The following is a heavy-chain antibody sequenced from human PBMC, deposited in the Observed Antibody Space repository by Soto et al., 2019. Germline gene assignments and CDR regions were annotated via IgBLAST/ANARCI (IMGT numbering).Heavy chain of an antibody. CDR3: ARDLGYGGNSGAFDV. Sequence: QVQLVPSGAEVKKPGASVKVSCEASGYTFTNYYIHWVRQARGQGLEWMGWINPNRGGTNFAQKFQGRVSMTRDPSITTAYMELNRLTSDDTAVYYCARDLGYGGNSGAFDVWGQGTMITVSS. J-gene: IGHJ3*01. CDR1: GYTFTNYY. D-gene: IGHD4-17*01. V-gene: IGHV1-2*02. CDR2: INPNRGGT.